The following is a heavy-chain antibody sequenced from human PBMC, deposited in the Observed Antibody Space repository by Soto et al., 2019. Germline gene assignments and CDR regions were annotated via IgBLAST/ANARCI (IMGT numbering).Heavy chain of an antibody. Sequence: QVQLVQSGAEVKKPGASVKVSCKASGYTFTSYAIHWVRQAPGQRLEWMGWINAGNGQTKYSQKFQGRVTITRDTSASTAYMELTSLRSEDTAVYYCATSSGFYYVDYWGQGDLVTVSS. V-gene: IGHV1-3*01. CDR2: INAGNGQT. CDR3: ATSSGFYYVDY. D-gene: IGHD3-22*01. CDR1: GYTFTSYA. J-gene: IGHJ4*02.